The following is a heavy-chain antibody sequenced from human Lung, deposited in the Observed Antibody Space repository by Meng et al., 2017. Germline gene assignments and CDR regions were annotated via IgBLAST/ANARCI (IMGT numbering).Heavy chain of an antibody. CDR2: LGAHDGDT. V-gene: IGHV1-18*01. CDR3: ARGTPGRSYSDY. D-gene: IGHD3-10*01. J-gene: IGHJ4*02. Sequence: QVQPVQSGPEVKKPGAHVTVSCKASAYTFTGYGVSWVRQAPGQGLEWMAWLGAHDGDTSHAPKFQGRVTVSADRPTATAYMELRSLRSDDTAVYYCARGTPGRSYSDYWGQGTLVTVSS. CDR1: AYTFTGYG.